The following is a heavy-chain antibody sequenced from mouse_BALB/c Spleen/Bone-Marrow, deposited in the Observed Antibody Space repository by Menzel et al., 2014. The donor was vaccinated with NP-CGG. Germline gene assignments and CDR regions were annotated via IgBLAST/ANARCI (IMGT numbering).Heavy chain of an antibody. J-gene: IGHJ3*01. D-gene: IGHD1-2*01. V-gene: IGHV1-18*01. Sequence: EVQLQQSGPELVKPGASVKISCKTSGYTFTEYTMHWVKQSPGKSLEWIGGINPNNGGTSYNQKFKGKATLTVDKSSSAAFMELRSLTAEDSAVYYCARWGRLYGYLAYWGQGTLVTVSA. CDR3: ARWGRLYGYLAY. CDR2: INPNNGGT. CDR1: GYTFTEYT.